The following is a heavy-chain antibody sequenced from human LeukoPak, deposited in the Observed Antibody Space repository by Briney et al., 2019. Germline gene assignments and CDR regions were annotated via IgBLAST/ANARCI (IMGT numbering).Heavy chain of an antibody. CDR2: IKQDGSEK. Sequence: PGGSLRLSCAASGFTFSSYAMTWVRQAPGKGLEWVANIKQDGSEKYYVDSVKGRFTISRDNAKNSLYLQMNSLRAEDTAVYYCARSSYGFWSVGGVDYWGQGTLVTVSS. J-gene: IGHJ4*02. CDR3: ARSSYGFWSVGGVDY. V-gene: IGHV3-7*01. D-gene: IGHD3-3*01. CDR1: GFTFSSYA.